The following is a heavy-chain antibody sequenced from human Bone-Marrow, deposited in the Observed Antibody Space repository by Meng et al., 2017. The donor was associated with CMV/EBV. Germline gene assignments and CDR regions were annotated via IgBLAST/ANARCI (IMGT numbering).Heavy chain of an antibody. V-gene: IGHV4-61*03. J-gene: IGHJ6*02. Sequence: SEPLSLTCSVPGVSVSTVAYYWSWIRQPPGKGLEWIGTIDNSGSTRYKSSLKSRVTISMDMSENHFSLNLSFVTAVDTAVYYCARGAYDVWSGYRYYGMDVWGQGTTVTVSS. CDR1: GVSVSTVAYY. CDR2: IDNSGST. CDR3: ARGAYDVWSGYRYYGMDV. D-gene: IGHD3-3*01.